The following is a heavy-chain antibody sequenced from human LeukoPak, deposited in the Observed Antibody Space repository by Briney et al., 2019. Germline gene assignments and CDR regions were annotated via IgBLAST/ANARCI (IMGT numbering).Heavy chain of an antibody. Sequence: PSETLSLTCTVSGGTISSSSYYWGWIRQPPGKGLEWIGSIYYSGSAYYNPSLKRRVTISVDTSKNQFFLKLSSVTAADTAVYYCARSRRGYYDSSGSHLDCWGQGTLVTVSS. D-gene: IGHD3-22*01. J-gene: IGHJ4*02. CDR1: GGTISSSSYY. V-gene: IGHV4-39*01. CDR2: IYYSGSA. CDR3: ARSRRGYYDSSGSHLDC.